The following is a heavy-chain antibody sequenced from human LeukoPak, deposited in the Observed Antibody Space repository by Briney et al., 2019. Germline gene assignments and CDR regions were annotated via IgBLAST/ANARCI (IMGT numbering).Heavy chain of an antibody. CDR3: ARGARREITMIEGS. CDR2: INPSDGDT. Sequence: GASVKVSCKASGYTFTNYYMHWVRQDPGQALEWMGIINPSDGDTNYAQKFQGRVTMTRDTSTSTVYMELSSLRSEDTAVYYCARGARREITMIEGSWGQGTLVTVSS. J-gene: IGHJ4*02. D-gene: IGHD3-22*01. V-gene: IGHV1-46*01. CDR1: GYTFTNYY.